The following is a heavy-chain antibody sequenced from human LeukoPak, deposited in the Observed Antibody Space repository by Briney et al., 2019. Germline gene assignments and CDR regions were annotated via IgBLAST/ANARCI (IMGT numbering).Heavy chain of an antibody. CDR2: IYPGDSET. Sequence: GESLKISCKGSGYSFTSYWIGWVRQMPGKGLEWMGIIYPGDSETRYSPSFQGQVTISADKSISTAYLQWSSLKASDTAMYYCARPHYDILTGRHWYFDLWGRGTLVTVSS. J-gene: IGHJ2*01. CDR3: ARPHYDILTGRHWYFDL. V-gene: IGHV5-51*01. D-gene: IGHD3-9*01. CDR1: GYSFTSYW.